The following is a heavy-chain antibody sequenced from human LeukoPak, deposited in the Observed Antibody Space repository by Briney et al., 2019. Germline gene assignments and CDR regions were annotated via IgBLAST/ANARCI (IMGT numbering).Heavy chain of an antibody. Sequence: PGRSLRLSCAASGFTFSSYAMHWVRQAPGKGLEWVAVISYDGSNKYYADSVKGRFTISRDNSKNTLYLQMNSLRAEDTAVYYCARDLAVAGTGFDYWGQGTLVTVSS. CDR2: ISYDGSNK. D-gene: IGHD6-19*01. J-gene: IGHJ4*02. CDR3: ARDLAVAGTGFDY. V-gene: IGHV3-30-3*01. CDR1: GFTFSSYA.